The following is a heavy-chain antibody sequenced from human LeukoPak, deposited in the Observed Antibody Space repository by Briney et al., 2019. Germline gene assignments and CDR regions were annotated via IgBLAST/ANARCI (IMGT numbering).Heavy chain of an antibody. J-gene: IGHJ6*02. Sequence: SETLSLTCTVSGGSISSTIYYWGWIRQSPGKGLEWIGNIYYSGGTYYNPSLKSRVTISVDTSKNQFSLKLSSVTAADTAVYYCARTDCSITSCYNGWGCYGMDVWGQGTTVTVSS. D-gene: IGHD2-2*01. V-gene: IGHV4-39*01. CDR1: GGSISSTIYY. CDR2: IYYSGGT. CDR3: ARTDCSITSCYNGWGCYGMDV.